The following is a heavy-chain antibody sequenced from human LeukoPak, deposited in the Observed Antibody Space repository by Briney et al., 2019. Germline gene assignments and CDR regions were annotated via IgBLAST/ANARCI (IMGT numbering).Heavy chain of an antibody. D-gene: IGHD3-10*01. Sequence: GGSLRLSCAASGFTFSSYSMNWVRQAPGKGLEWVSYISSSSSTIYYADSVKGRFTISRDNAKNSLYLQMNSLRAEDTAVYYCAREPMVRGVIPDYFDYWGQGTLVTVSS. CDR1: GFTFSSYS. CDR3: AREPMVRGVIPDYFDY. V-gene: IGHV3-48*04. CDR2: ISSSSSTI. J-gene: IGHJ4*02.